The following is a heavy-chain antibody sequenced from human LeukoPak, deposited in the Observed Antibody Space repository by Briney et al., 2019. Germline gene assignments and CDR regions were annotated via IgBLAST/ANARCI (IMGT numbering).Heavy chain of an antibody. V-gene: IGHV4-31*03. CDR3: ARRPFGGVIGAFDY. CDR1: GGSISSGGYY. Sequence: SETLSLTCTVSGGSISSGGYYWSWIRQHPGKGLEWIGYIYYSGSTYYNPSLKSRVTISVDTSKNQFSLKLSSVTAADTAVYYCARRPFGGVIGAFDYWGQGTLVTVSP. D-gene: IGHD3-16*02. CDR2: IYYSGST. J-gene: IGHJ4*02.